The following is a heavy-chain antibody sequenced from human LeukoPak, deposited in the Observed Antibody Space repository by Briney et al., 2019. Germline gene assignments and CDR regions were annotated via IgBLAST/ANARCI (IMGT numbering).Heavy chain of an antibody. CDR3: ARDPLGDYIRAFHI. D-gene: IGHD4-17*01. Sequence: GGSLRLSCAASGFTFSSSAMNWVRQAPGKGLEWVSSINNVGSHIYYADSVKGRFTISRDNAKNSLYLQMNSLRAEDTAVYYCARDPLGDYIRAFHIWGQGTMVTVSS. CDR2: INNVGSHI. CDR1: GFTFSSSA. V-gene: IGHV3-21*01. J-gene: IGHJ3*02.